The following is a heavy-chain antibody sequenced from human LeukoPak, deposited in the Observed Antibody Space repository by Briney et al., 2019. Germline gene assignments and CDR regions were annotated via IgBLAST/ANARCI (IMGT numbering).Heavy chain of an antibody. V-gene: IGHV4-4*07. CDR1: GGSISGYF. Sequence: SETLSLTCTVSGGSISGYFWRWIRQPAGKGLEWIGRIYSSGSNNYDPSLKRRVTMSLDTSKNHLSLNLSSVTAADTAVYYCAREPTSGREPTSGRPLDYWGQGTLVTVSS. D-gene: IGHD5-12*01. CDR2: IYSSGSN. CDR3: AREPTSGREPTSGRPLDY. J-gene: IGHJ4*02.